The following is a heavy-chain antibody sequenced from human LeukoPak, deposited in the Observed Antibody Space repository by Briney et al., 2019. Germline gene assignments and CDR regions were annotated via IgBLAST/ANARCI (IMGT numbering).Heavy chain of an antibody. CDR1: GFTVSSNY. J-gene: IGHJ4*02. V-gene: IGHV3-30*03. D-gene: IGHD3-10*01. CDR3: ARGTDYFDY. Sequence: GGSLRLSCAASGFTVSSNYMSWVRQAPGKGLEWVAVVSYDGGNKYFADSVKGRFTISRDNSKKTLDLQMNSLRPEDTAVYYCARGTDYFDYWGQGTLVTVSS. CDR2: VSYDGGNK.